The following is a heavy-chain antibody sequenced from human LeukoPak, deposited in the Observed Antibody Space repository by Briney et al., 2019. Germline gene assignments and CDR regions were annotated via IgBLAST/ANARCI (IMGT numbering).Heavy chain of an antibody. V-gene: IGHV1-69*04. Sequence: ASVKVSCKASGGTFSSYAISWVRQAPGQGLEWMGRIIPILGIANSAQKFQGRVTITADKSTSTAYMELSSLRSEDTAVYYCARGLTRRTSNFDYWGQGTLVTVSS. CDR3: ARGLTRRTSNFDY. J-gene: IGHJ4*02. CDR2: IIPILGIA. CDR1: GGTFSSYA. D-gene: IGHD1-1*01.